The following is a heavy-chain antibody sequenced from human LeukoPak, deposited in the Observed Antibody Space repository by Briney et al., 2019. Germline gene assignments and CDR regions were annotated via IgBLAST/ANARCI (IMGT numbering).Heavy chain of an antibody. CDR2: IKTDGSST. J-gene: IGHJ4*02. D-gene: IGHD4-17*01. V-gene: IGHV3-74*01. Sequence: GGSLRLSCAASGFIFSSYWMHWVRQVPGKGLAWVSRIKTDGSSTNYADSVKGRFTISRDNAKNTLFLQMNSLRAEDTAVYYCARSSILYGDPFDYWGQGTLVTVSS. CDR3: ARSSILYGDPFDY. CDR1: GFIFSSYW.